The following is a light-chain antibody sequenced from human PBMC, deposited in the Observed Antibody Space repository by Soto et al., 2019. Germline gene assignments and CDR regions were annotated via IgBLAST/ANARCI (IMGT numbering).Light chain of an antibody. CDR1: QSIGDL. Sequence: DIQMTQSPSTLSASVGDRVTITCRASQSIGDLLAWYQQKPGEAPKLLIYKASYLESGVPSRFSGSGSGTEFTRTISSLQPEDLATYYCQHYSAFSVTFGQGTKVDIK. CDR3: QHYSAFSVT. V-gene: IGKV1-5*03. J-gene: IGKJ1*01. CDR2: KAS.